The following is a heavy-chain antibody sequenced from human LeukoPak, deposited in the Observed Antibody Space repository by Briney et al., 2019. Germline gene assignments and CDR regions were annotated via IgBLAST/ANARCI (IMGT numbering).Heavy chain of an antibody. CDR2: INHSGSI. V-gene: IGHV4-34*01. Sequence: SETLSLTCAVYGGSFSGYYWSWIRQPPGKGLEWIGEINHSGSINYNPSLKSRVTISVDTSKNQFSLKLSSVTAADTAVYYCARPKGYCSSTSCPNWFDPWGQGTLVTVSS. CDR1: GGSFSGYY. D-gene: IGHD2-2*01. CDR3: ARPKGYCSSTSCPNWFDP. J-gene: IGHJ5*02.